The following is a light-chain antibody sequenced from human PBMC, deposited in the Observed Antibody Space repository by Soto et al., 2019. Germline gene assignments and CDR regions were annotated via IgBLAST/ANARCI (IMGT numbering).Light chain of an antibody. Sequence: DIQVTQSPSSVSASVGDRVTITCRASQGIGDRLAWYQHKPGKAPQLLIQTASTLVSGVPSRFSGSGSGTDFLLTIDSLQPEDFATYYCLQVSNFPRTFGQGTKVEI. CDR3: LQVSNFPRT. V-gene: IGKV1-12*01. CDR1: QGIGDR. CDR2: TAS. J-gene: IGKJ1*01.